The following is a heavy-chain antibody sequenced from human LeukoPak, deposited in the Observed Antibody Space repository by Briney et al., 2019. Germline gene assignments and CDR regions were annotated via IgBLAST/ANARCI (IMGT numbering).Heavy chain of an antibody. CDR2: ITTYNDNT. J-gene: IGHJ1*01. CDR1: GYTFMSYG. Sequence: ASVKVSCKASGYTFMSYGISWMRQAPGQGLEWMGWITTYNDNTNYAQKFQGRVTMATDTSTSTAYMELRSLRSDDTAVYYCARDKAVTTEVTQHFQHWGQGTLVTVSS. D-gene: IGHD4-23*01. CDR3: ARDKAVTTEVTQHFQH. V-gene: IGHV1-18*01.